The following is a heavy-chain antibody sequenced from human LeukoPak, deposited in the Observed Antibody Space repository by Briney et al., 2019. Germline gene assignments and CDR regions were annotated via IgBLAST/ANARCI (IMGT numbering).Heavy chain of an antibody. CDR3: VNYLNTLSLSMDV. V-gene: IGHV3-30*18. J-gene: IGHJ6*02. CDR2: LSDDGSIK. Sequence: PGGSLRLSCVASGFTFSSYGLHWVRQAPGKGLEWVAVLSDDGSIKFYADSVKGRFSISRDNSKNTLYLQMNSLRAEDTAVYSCVNYLNTLSLSMDVWGQGTSL. CDR1: GFTFSSYG. D-gene: IGHD2-15*01.